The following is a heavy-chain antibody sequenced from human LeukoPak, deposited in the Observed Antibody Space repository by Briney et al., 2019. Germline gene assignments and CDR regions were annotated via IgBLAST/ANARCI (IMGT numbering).Heavy chain of an antibody. J-gene: IGHJ5*02. Sequence: GGSLRLSCAASGFTFSSYGMHWVRQAPGKGLEWVAVISYDGSNKYYADSVKGRFTISRDNSKNTLYPQMNSLRAEDTAVYYCAKGIQWLSFRYWFDPWGQGTLVTVSS. CDR2: ISYDGSNK. CDR3: AKGIQWLSFRYWFDP. V-gene: IGHV3-30*18. D-gene: IGHD5-12*01. CDR1: GFTFSSYG.